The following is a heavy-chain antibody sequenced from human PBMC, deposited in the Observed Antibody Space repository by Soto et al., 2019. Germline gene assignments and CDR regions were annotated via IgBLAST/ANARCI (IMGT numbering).Heavy chain of an antibody. Sequence: QLVQSGSEVKKPGSSVKVSCQSSGGTFRGYVVTWVRQAPGQGLEWVGEFVPLFGTTNDAQRLSGRNTRTAGGSQRTPFPGLKTRKSDGPAGHYLGTQGLGVSSPPYFDNWGQGTLVTVSS. V-gene: IGHV1-69*01. CDR1: GGTFRGYV. D-gene: IGHD3-16*01. CDR3: GTQGLGVSSPPYFDN. J-gene: IGHJ4*02. CDR2: FVPLFGTT.